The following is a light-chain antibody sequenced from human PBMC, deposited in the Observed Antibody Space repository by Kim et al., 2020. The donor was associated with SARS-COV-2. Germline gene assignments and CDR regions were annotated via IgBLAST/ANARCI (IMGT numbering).Light chain of an antibody. J-gene: IGLJ1*01. CDR1: SSDIGSNT. CDR3: AAWDASLNGPYV. V-gene: IGLV1-44*01. Sequence: QSVLTQPPSASGTPGQRVTISCSGSSSDIGSNTVSWFQQLPGTAPKLLIYGNTLRPSGVPDRFSGSKSGTSASLAISGLQSEDEADYYCAAWDASLNGPYVCGTGNKVTVL. CDR2: GNT.